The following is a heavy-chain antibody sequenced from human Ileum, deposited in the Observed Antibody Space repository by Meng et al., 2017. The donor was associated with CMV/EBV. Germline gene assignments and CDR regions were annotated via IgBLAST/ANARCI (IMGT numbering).Heavy chain of an antibody. J-gene: IGHJ3*02. CDR2: ISPSGNSL. D-gene: IGHD3-9*01. CDR3: AKELFTGSGAAVGI. V-gene: IGHV3-11*01. CDR1: GFTFTDYF. Sequence: GGSLRLSCAASGFTFTDYFMIWIRQAPGEGLQWISQISPSGNSLKYADSVRGRFTISRDNTKKSMFLEMNSLRADDTAVYYCAKELFTGSGAAVGIWGQGTMVTVSS.